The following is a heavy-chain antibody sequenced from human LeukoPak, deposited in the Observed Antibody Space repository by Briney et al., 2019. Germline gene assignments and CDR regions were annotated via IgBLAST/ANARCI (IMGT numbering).Heavy chain of an antibody. CDR2: ISGRSSTI. V-gene: IGHV3-48*01. CDR3: ARDRLTSGSYFFDY. Sequence: GGSLRLSCAASAFTFSDYSMNWVRQAPGKGLEWISYISGRSSTIYYADSVRGRFTISRNNAKNSMYLQMNSLRAEDTAVYYCARDRLTSGSYFFDYWGQGTLVTVSS. CDR1: AFTFSDYS. D-gene: IGHD1-26*01. J-gene: IGHJ4*02.